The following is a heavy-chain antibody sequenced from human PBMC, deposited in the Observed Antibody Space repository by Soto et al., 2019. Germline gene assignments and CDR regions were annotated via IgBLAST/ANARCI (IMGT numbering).Heavy chain of an antibody. CDR1: GYSFSDYS. CDR2: MNPKSGHT. D-gene: IGHD1-1*01. V-gene: IGHV1-8*01. J-gene: IGHJ4*01. Sequence: QVQLVQSGAEVKKPGPSVKVSCKASGYSFSDYSINWVRQAPGQGLEWMGWMNPKSGHTAHAQKIQGRGALTRDPCIHTVYLELSSLTSGDAAVYFCAIRIPDGKFDSWGHGTLVTVSS. CDR3: AIRIPDGKFDS.